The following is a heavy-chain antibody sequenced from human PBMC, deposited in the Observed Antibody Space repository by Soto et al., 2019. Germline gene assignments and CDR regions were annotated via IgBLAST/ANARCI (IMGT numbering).Heavy chain of an antibody. CDR3: VKDLSPDYYYDRAEPRAFDI. CDR1: GFTFSSYA. Sequence: HPGGSLRLSCSASGFTFSSYAMHWVRKAPGKGLEYVSAISSNGGSTYYADSVKGRFTISRDNSKNTLYLQMSSLRAEDTAVYYCVKDLSPDYYYDRAEPRAFDIWGQGTMVTVSS. CDR2: ISSNGGST. J-gene: IGHJ3*02. D-gene: IGHD3-22*01. V-gene: IGHV3-64D*08.